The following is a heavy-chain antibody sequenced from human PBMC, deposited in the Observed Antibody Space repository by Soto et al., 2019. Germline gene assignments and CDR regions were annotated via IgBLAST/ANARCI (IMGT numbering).Heavy chain of an antibody. J-gene: IGHJ4*02. D-gene: IGHD2-15*01. CDR2: VNTDTVDT. Sequence: QVQLVQSGAEVKKPGASVKVSCKASGSTFVAFDIAWVRQASGQCLAWLGWVNTDTVDTAYKREFKGRLSITRDTSINTDYMELSSLTPDDTAMYFCVRQAAGASTHGDDYCGQGTLVTVSP. CDR3: VRQAAGASTHGDDY. CDR1: GSTFVAFD. V-gene: IGHV1-8*01.